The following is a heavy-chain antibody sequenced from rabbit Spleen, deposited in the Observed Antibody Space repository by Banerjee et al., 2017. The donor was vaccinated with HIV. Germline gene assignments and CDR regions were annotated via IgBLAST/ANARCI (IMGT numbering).Heavy chain of an antibody. Sequence: LEESGGGLVKPGGTLTLTCTVSGFSFSSNWICWVRQAPGKGLEWIACIDTNDGDTDYANWPKGRFTISQASSTTVTLQMTSVTAADTATYFCARDTSSSFSSYGMDLWGPGTLVTVS. V-gene: IGHV1S45*01. J-gene: IGHJ6*01. CDR1: GFSFSSNW. D-gene: IGHD1-1*01. CDR3: ARDTSSSFSSYGMDL. CDR2: IDTNDGDT.